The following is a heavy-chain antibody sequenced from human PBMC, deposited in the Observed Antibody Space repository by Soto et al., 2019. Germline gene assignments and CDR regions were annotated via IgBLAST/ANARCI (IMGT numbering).Heavy chain of an antibody. Sequence: GGSLRLSCAASGFTFSSYWMSWVRQAPGKGLEWVANIKQDGSEKYYVDSVKGRFTISRDNAKNSLYLQMNSLRAEDTAVYYCARDFKELRFLEWFNSDAFDIWGQGTMVTVSS. CDR3: ARDFKELRFLEWFNSDAFDI. CDR2: IKQDGSEK. D-gene: IGHD3-3*01. V-gene: IGHV3-7*01. CDR1: GFTFSSYW. J-gene: IGHJ3*02.